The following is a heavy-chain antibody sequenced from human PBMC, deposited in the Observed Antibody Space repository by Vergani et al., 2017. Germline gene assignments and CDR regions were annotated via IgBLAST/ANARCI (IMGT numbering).Heavy chain of an antibody. J-gene: IGHJ6*02. V-gene: IGHV1-3*01. CDR3: ARSGYCSGGSCYQYYYYYGMDV. CDR2: INAGNGNT. Sequence: QVQLVQSGAEVKKPGASVKVSCKASGYTFTGYYMHWVRQAPGQGLEWMGWINAGNGNTKYSQKFQGRVTITRDTSASTAYMELSSLRSEDTAVYYCARSGYCSGGSCYQYYYYYGMDVWGQGTTVTVSS. D-gene: IGHD2-15*01. CDR1: GYTFTGYY.